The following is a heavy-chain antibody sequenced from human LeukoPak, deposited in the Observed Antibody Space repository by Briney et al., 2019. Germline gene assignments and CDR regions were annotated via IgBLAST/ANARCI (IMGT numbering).Heavy chain of an antibody. CDR1: GYTFTGYY. J-gene: IGHJ6*03. D-gene: IGHD2-2*02. CDR2: INPSGGST. V-gene: IGHV1-46*01. Sequence: ASVKVSCKASGYTFTGYYMHWVRQAPGEGLEWMGIINPSGGSTSYAQKFQGRVTMTRDMSTSTVYMELSSLRSEDTAVYYCARVAAEVVGVPGAIGFGWLRRDYYYMDVWGKGTTVTVSS. CDR3: ARVAAEVVGVPGAIGFGWLRRDYYYMDV.